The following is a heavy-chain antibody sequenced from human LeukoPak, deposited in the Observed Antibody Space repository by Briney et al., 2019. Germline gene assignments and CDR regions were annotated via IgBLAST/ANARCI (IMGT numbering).Heavy chain of an antibody. D-gene: IGHD5-18*01. V-gene: IGHV3-11*01. CDR2: ISSSGSTI. J-gene: IGHJ6*02. Sequence: PGGSLRLSCAASGFTVSSNYMSWIRQAPGKGLEWVSYISSSGSTIYYADSVKGRFTISRDNAKNSLYLQMNSLRAEDTAVYYCARGYSYVHYYYGMDVWGQGTTVTVSS. CDR1: GFTVSSNY. CDR3: ARGYSYVHYYYGMDV.